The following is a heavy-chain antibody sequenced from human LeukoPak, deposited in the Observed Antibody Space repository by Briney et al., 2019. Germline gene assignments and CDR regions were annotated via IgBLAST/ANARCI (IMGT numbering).Heavy chain of an antibody. J-gene: IGHJ4*02. CDR2: ISSNGGST. D-gene: IGHD1-1*01. CDR3: ARGLGNDGIFDY. V-gene: IGHV3-64*01. Sequence: PGGSLRLSCAASGFTFSSYAMHWVRQAPGKGLEYVSAISSNGGSTYYANSVKGRFTISRDNSKNTLYLQMGSLRAEDMAVYYCARGLGNDGIFDYWGQGTLVTVSS. CDR1: GFTFSSYA.